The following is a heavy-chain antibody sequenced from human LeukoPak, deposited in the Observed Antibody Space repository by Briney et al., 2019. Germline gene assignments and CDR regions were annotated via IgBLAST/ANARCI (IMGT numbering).Heavy chain of an antibody. V-gene: IGHV4-4*07. CDR1: GGSISSYY. J-gene: IGHJ3*02. CDR3: ARDYGDYERNDAFDI. Sequence: PSETLSLTCTVSGGSISSYYWSWIRQPAGKGLEWIGRICTSGSTNYNPSLKSRVTMSVDTSKNQFSLKLSSVTAADTAVYYCARDYGDYERNDAFDIWGQGTMVTVSS. D-gene: IGHD4-17*01. CDR2: ICTSGST.